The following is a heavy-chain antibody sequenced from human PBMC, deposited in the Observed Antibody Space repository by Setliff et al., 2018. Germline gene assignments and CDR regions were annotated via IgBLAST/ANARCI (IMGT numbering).Heavy chain of an antibody. J-gene: IGHJ4*01. CDR1: GFVFGTYG. CDR2: VRFDGSYK. V-gene: IGHV3-30*02. D-gene: IGHD3-3*01. CDR3: AKSPHDFWSGRVFFDY. Sequence: PGESLKISCAASGFVFGTYGMHWVRQAPGKGLDWVASVRFDGSYKVYADSVQGRFTISRDNHKNTLHLQMNSLRVEDTAIYYCAKSPHDFWSGRVFFDYWGQGMLVTVSS.